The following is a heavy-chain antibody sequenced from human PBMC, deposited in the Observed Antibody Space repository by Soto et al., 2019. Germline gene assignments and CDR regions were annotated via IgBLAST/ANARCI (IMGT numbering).Heavy chain of an antibody. V-gene: IGHV5-51*01. J-gene: IGHJ4*02. CDR2: IYPHDSDT. CDR1: GYNFATYW. D-gene: IGHD1-20*01. CDR3: ARRLDNTLDF. Sequence: PGESLKISCKGSGYNFATYWIGWVRQMPGKGLEWMGIIYPHDSDTRYSPSFQGQVTISADKSTSTAYLQWSSLKASDTAIYYCARRLDNTLDFWGQGTLVTVS.